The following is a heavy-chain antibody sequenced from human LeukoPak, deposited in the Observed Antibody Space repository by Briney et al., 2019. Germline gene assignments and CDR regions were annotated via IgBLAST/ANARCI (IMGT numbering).Heavy chain of an antibody. D-gene: IGHD3-10*01. V-gene: IGHV1-18*01. CDR2: NSAYNGNT. Sequence: ASVKVSCKASGYTFTSYGISWVRQAPGQGLEWMGWNSAYNGNTNYAQKLQGRVTMTTDTSTSTAYMELRSLRSDDTAVYYCARVAPLLWFGELPKGGPLDYWGQGTLVTVSS. CDR3: ARVAPLLWFGELPKGGPLDY. J-gene: IGHJ4*02. CDR1: GYTFTSYG.